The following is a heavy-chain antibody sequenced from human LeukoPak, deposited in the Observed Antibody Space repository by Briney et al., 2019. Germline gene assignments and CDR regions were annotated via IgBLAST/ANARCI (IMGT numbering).Heavy chain of an antibody. J-gene: IGHJ4*02. V-gene: IGHV4-31*03. CDR2: IYYSGST. D-gene: IGHD5-18*01. Sequence: SETLSLTCTVSGGSISSGAFWAWIRQLPGKGLEWIGYIYYSGSTYYNPSLESRLTMSIATSKNHFSLKLTSVTAADTAVYYCARGRDTGTNTGALDYWGQGTLVTVSS. CDR1: GGSISSGAF. CDR3: ARGRDTGTNTGALDY.